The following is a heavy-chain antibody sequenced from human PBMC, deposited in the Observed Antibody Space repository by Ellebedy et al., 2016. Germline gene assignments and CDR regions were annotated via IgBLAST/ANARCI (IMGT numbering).Heavy chain of an antibody. J-gene: IGHJ4*02. CDR3: ASLYSGYDYEDY. CDR2: IYYSGST. V-gene: IGHV4-59*01. D-gene: IGHD5-12*01. CDR1: GGSISSYY. Sequence: GSLRLSCTVSGGSISSYYWSWIRQPPGKGLEWIGYIYYSGSTNYNPSLKSRVTISVDTSKNQFSLKLSSVTAADTAVYYCASLYSGYDYEDYWGQGTLVTVSS.